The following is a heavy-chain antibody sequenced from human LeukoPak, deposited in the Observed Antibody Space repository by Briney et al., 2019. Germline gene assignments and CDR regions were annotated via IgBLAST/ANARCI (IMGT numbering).Heavy chain of an antibody. J-gene: IGHJ6*04. V-gene: IGHV3-48*03. D-gene: IGHD3-10*02. Sequence: SGGSLTLSCAASGFTFSSYEMNWVRQAPGKGLEWVSYISSSGSTIYYADSVKGRFTISRDNAKKSLYLQMNSLRAEDTAVYNCGELGITMIGGVWGKGTTVTISS. CDR2: ISSSGSTI. CDR1: GFTFSSYE. CDR3: GELGITMIGGV.